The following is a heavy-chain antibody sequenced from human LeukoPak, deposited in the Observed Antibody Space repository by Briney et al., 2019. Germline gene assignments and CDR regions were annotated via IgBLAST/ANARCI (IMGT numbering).Heavy chain of an antibody. D-gene: IGHD3-10*01. J-gene: IGHJ3*02. V-gene: IGHV3-33*01. CDR3: TREGSSTINFGSGTHSGGAFDI. CDR2: IWNDGSNK. CDR1: GFSFSNYG. Sequence: GGSLRLSCAASGFSFSNYGIHWVRQAPGKGLEWVAIIWNDGSNKYYGDSAKGRFTISRDNSKNTAYLQMNSLRGDDTALYYCTREGSSTINFGSGTHSGGAFDIWGQGTVVTVSS.